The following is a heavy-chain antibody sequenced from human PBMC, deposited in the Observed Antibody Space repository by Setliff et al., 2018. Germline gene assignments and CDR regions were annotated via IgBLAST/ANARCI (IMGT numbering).Heavy chain of an antibody. CDR3: TRFGRNDIGI. CDR1: GFTFSSYA. V-gene: IGHV3-21*04. J-gene: IGHJ3*01. CDR2: ISSSSSYI. Sequence: GGSLRLSCAASGFTFSSYAMSWVRQAPGKGLEWVSSISSSSSYIYYADSVKGRFTISRDNAKRFLYLHMNSLRDEDTALYYCTRFGRNDIGIWGQGTMVTVSS. D-gene: IGHD5-12*01.